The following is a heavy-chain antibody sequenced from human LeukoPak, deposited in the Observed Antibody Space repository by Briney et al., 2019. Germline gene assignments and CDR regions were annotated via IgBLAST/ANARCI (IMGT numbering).Heavy chain of an antibody. D-gene: IGHD6-19*01. J-gene: IGHJ3*02. Sequence: ASVKVSCKASGYTFTGYYMRWVRQAPGQGLEWMGWINPNSGGTYYAQKFQGRVTMARDTSISTAYMELSRLRSDDTAVYYCARGIAVTGTKGVAFDIWGQGTMLTVSS. CDR3: ARGIAVTGTKGVAFDI. V-gene: IGHV1-2*02. CDR1: GYTFTGYY. CDR2: INPNSGGT.